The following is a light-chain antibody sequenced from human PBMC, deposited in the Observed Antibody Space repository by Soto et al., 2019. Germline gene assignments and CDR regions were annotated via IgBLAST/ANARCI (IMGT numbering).Light chain of an antibody. CDR2: GAT. V-gene: IGKV3-20*01. J-gene: IGKJ4*01. Sequence: EIVLTQSPGTLSLSPGDRATLSCRASESVSSTYLACYQQKPGQAPRLLIYGATSRASGIPDRFSGSESATDFTPTISMLEQEYCAVYYCQQYGSSPADTFGGGTKVEIK. CDR1: ESVSSTY. CDR3: QQYGSSPADT.